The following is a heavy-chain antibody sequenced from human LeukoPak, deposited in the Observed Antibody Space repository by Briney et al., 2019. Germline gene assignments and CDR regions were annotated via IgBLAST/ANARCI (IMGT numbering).Heavy chain of an antibody. J-gene: IGHJ3*02. V-gene: IGHV4-34*01. CDR3: ARHTPSAPIFPMIQTGAFDI. Sequence: SETLSLTCAVYGGSFSGYYWSWIRQPPGKGLEWIGEINHSGSTNYNPSLKSRVTISVDTSKNQFSLKLSSVTAAGTAAYYCARHTPSAPIFPMIQTGAFDIWGQGTMVTVSS. CDR2: INHSGST. D-gene: IGHD3-22*01. CDR1: GGSFSGYY.